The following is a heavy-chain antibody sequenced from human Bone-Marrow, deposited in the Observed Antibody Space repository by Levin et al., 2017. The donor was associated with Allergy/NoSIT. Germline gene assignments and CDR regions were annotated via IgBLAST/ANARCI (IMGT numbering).Heavy chain of an antibody. CDR3: VREADCTSTSCYYFDS. Sequence: GGSLRLSCAASGFTFSSYAMSWVRQAPGKGLEWVSAISGNGRTTNYANSVKGRFTISRDNSKNTLFLQMNSLRNDDTAVYFCVREADCTSTSCYYFDSWGQGILVTVSS. CDR1: GFTFSSYA. V-gene: IGHV3-23*01. D-gene: IGHD2-2*01. CDR2: ISGNGRTT. J-gene: IGHJ4*02.